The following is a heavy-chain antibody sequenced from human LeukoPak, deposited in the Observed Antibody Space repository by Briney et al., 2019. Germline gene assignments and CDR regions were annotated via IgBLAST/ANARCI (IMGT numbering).Heavy chain of an antibody. J-gene: IGHJ4*02. CDR2: NYSSGST. V-gene: IGHV4-4*07. Sequence: PSETLSLTCTVSGGCISSYYWSWIRQPAGKGLEWIGHNYSSGSTNYSPSLGSTNYSPPLKSRVTMSVDTSKNQFSLKLSSVTAADTAVYYCARKPLRPYGDYGGEGLDYWGQGTLVTVSS. D-gene: IGHD4-17*01. CDR3: ARKPLRPYGDYGGEGLDY. CDR1: GGCISSYY.